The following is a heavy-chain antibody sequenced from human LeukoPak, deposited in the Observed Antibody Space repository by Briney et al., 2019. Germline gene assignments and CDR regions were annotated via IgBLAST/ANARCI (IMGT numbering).Heavy chain of an antibody. J-gene: IGHJ4*02. CDR1: GGSISSYY. CDR2: IYTSGST. Sequence: SETLSLTCTVSGGSISSYYWSWIRQPAGKGLEWVGRIYTSGSTDYNPSLKSRVTISKDTSKNEFSLKLSSVTAADTAVYYCARDSPPAYCSGGSCYFDYWGQGTLVTVSS. D-gene: IGHD2-15*01. V-gene: IGHV4-4*07. CDR3: ARDSPPAYCSGGSCYFDY.